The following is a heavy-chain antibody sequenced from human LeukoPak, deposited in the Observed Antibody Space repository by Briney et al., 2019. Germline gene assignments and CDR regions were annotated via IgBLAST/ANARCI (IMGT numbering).Heavy chain of an antibody. Sequence: GGSLRLSCAASGFSFTNYWMSWVRQAPGKGLEWVANINQDGSEKYYVDSVKGRFTISRDNAKNSLYLQMNSLRAEDTAVYYCARDWGLGMFIADPFDYWGQGTLVTVSS. V-gene: IGHV3-7*01. CDR2: INQDGSEK. CDR1: GFSFTNYW. J-gene: IGHJ4*02. CDR3: ARDWGLGMFIADPFDY. D-gene: IGHD6-13*01.